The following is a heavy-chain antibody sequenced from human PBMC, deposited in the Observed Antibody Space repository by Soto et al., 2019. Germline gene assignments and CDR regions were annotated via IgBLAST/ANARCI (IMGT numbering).Heavy chain of an antibody. J-gene: IGHJ4*02. CDR2: ISGSGGST. D-gene: IGHD2-15*01. Sequence: EVQLLESGGGLVQPGGSLRLSCAASGFTFSSYAMSWVRQAPGKGLEWVSAISGSGGSTYYADSVKGRFTISRDNSKNTLYLQMNGLRAEDTAVYYCAKSRSQGYCRGGSCYGAPFDYWGQGTLVTASS. CDR1: GFTFSSYA. CDR3: AKSRSQGYCRGGSCYGAPFDY. V-gene: IGHV3-23*01.